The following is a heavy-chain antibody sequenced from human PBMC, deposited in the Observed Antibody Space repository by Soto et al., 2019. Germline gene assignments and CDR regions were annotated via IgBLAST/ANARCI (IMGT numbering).Heavy chain of an antibody. CDR1: GGSISSGGYY. V-gene: IGHV4-31*03. CDR3: ARSRIAAAAPFDY. D-gene: IGHD6-13*01. CDR2: IYYSGST. J-gene: IGHJ4*02. Sequence: SETLSLTCTVSGGSISSGGYYWSWIRQHPGKGLEWIGYIYYSGSTYYNPSLKSRVTISVDTSKNQFYLKLSSVTAADTAVYYCARSRIAAAAPFDYWGQGTLVNIS.